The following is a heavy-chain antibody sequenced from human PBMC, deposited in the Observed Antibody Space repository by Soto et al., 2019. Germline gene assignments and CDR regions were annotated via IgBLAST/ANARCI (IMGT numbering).Heavy chain of an antibody. D-gene: IGHD5-12*01. CDR2: IYGSGRGI. CDR3: AKDAVYSGGLWLMDH. Sequence: PGGSLRLSCSASGLPHSNFAMMWVRQAPGKGLECVSGIYGSGRGIEYADSVKGRFTISRDNSKNTVYLQMTDLRADDTAVYYCAKDAVYSGGLWLMDHWGRGTQVTVSS. V-gene: IGHV3-23*05. CDR1: GLPHSNFA. J-gene: IGHJ4*02.